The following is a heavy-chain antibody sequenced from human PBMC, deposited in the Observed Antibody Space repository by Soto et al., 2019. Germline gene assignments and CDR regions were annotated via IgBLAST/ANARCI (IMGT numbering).Heavy chain of an antibody. CDR2: ISSSSSTI. CDR1: GFTFSSYS. Sequence: EVQLVESGGGLVQPGGSLRLSCAASGFTFSSYSMNWVRQAPGKGLEWVSYISSSSSTIYYADSVKGRFTISRDNAKNSLYLQMNSLRDEDTAVYYCARDPSDYYYYGMDVWGQGTTVTVSS. V-gene: IGHV3-48*02. J-gene: IGHJ6*02. CDR3: ARDPSDYYYYGMDV.